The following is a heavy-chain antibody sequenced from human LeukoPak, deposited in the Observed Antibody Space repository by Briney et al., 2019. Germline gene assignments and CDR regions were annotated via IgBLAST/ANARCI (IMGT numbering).Heavy chain of an antibody. CDR3: ATNDYYDSSGYYFDD. Sequence: GGSLRLSCAASGFTVSSNYMSWVRQAPGKGLEWVSVIYSGGSTYYAESVKGRFTISRDNSKNTLYLQMNSLRAEDTAVYYCATNDYYDSSGYYFDDWGQGTLVTVSS. J-gene: IGHJ4*02. CDR2: IYSGGST. V-gene: IGHV3-53*01. CDR1: GFTVSSNY. D-gene: IGHD3-22*01.